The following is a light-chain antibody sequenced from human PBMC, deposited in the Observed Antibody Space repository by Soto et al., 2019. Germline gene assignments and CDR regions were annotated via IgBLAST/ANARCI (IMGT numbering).Light chain of an antibody. CDR2: AYA. CDR3: QSSDMRGWVV. CDR1: SANIGAGYD. Sequence: QSVLTQPPSVSGATGQRVTISCTGTSANIGAGYDVHWYRQIPGEAPTLLISAYANRPSGVPDRFSGAFSGSSASLAIAGLQAEDEGLYFCQSSDMRGWVVFGGGTKLTVL. J-gene: IGLJ2*01. V-gene: IGLV1-40*01.